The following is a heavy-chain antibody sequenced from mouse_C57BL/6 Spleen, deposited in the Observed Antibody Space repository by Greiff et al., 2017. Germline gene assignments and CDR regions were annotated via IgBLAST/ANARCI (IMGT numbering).Heavy chain of an antibody. Sequence: QVQLQQPGAELVRPGSSVKLSCKASGYTFTSYWMDWVKQRPGQGLEWIGNIYPSDSETHYNQKFKDKATFTVDKSSSTAYMQLSSLTSEDSAVYYCARGRYGFDYWGQGTTLTVSS. CDR1: GYTFTSYW. D-gene: IGHD2-10*02. CDR2: IYPSDSET. CDR3: ARGRYGFDY. J-gene: IGHJ2*01. V-gene: IGHV1-61*01.